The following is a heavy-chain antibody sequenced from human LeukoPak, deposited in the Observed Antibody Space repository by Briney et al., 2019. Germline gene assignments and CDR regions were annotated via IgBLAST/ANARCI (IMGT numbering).Heavy chain of an antibody. CDR1: GFTFSSYS. CDR2: ISSSSSYI. V-gene: IGHV3-21*04. J-gene: IGHJ3*02. CDR3: AKSLVYTPRGAFDI. Sequence: PGGSLRLSCAASGFTFSSYSMNWVRQAPGKGLEWVSSISSSSSYIYYADSVKGRFTISRDNSKNTLYLQMNSLRAEDTAVYYCAKSLVYTPRGAFDIWGQGTMVTVSS. D-gene: IGHD2-15*01.